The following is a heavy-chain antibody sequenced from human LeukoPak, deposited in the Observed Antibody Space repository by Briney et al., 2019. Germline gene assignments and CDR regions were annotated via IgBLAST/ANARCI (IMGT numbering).Heavy chain of an antibody. Sequence: ASVKVSCKASGYTFTGYYMHWVRQAPGQGLEWMGWINPNSGGTNYAQKFQGWVTMTRDTSISTAYMELSRLRSDDTAVYYCARARVLTSNCSSTSCYIRGYDAFDIWGQGTMVTVSS. D-gene: IGHD2-2*01. J-gene: IGHJ3*02. CDR2: INPNSGGT. CDR3: ARARVLTSNCSSTSCYIRGYDAFDI. CDR1: GYTFTGYY. V-gene: IGHV1-2*04.